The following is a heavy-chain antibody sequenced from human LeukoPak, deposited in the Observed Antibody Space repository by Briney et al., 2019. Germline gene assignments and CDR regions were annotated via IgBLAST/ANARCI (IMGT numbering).Heavy chain of an antibody. CDR1: GYTFTSYD. CDR2: MNPNSGNT. CDR3: ARVVGAPPTKLWFGELFSLEVYYYYMDV. Sequence: ASVKVSCKASGYTFTSYDINWVRQATGQGLEWMGWMNPNSGNTGYAQKFQGRVTMTRNTSISTAYMELSSLRSEDTAVYYCARVVGAPPTKLWFGELFSLEVYYYYMDVWGKGTTVTISS. J-gene: IGHJ6*03. D-gene: IGHD3-10*01. V-gene: IGHV1-8*01.